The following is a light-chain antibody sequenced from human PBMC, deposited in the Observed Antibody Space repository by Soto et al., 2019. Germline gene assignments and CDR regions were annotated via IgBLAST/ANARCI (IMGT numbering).Light chain of an antibody. CDR1: QSISSW. V-gene: IGKV1-5*03. CDR3: QQYDNLWT. CDR2: KAS. Sequence: DIQMTHSPSTLSASVGDRVTITFRSSQSISSWLAWYQQKPGRAPKLLIYKASNLQSGVPSRFSGSGSGTKFTLTISSLQPDDFATYYCQQYDNLWTFGQGTKVDI. J-gene: IGKJ1*01.